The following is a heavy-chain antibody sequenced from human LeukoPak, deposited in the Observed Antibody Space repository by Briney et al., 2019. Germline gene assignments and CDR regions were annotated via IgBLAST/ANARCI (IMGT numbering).Heavy chain of an antibody. CDR3: TSRGGAMVTQDY. CDR2: IRSKANSYAT. CDR1: GFTFSGSA. V-gene: IGHV3-73*01. J-gene: IGHJ4*02. Sequence: GGSLRLSCAAPGFTFSGSAMHWVRQASGKGLEWVGRIRSKANSYATAYAASVKGRFTISRDDSKNTAYLQMNSLKTEDTAVYYCTSRGGAMVTQDYWDQGTLVTVSS. D-gene: IGHD5-18*01.